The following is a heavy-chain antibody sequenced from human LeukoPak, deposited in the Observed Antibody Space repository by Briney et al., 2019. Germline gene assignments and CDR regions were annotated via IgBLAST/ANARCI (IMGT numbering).Heavy chain of an antibody. CDR1: RGSIMTTHW. Sequence: PSETLSLTCALSRGSIMTTHWWSWVRQPPGKGLEWIGEIYHTGTTNYNPSLKSRLTISVDHSRNQFSLRLSSVTAADTGTYYCAAWGVDYGGNFDYSDYWGQGTLVTVSS. J-gene: IGHJ4*02. CDR2: IYHTGTT. CDR3: AAWGVDYGGNFDYSDY. V-gene: IGHV4-4*02. D-gene: IGHD4-23*01.